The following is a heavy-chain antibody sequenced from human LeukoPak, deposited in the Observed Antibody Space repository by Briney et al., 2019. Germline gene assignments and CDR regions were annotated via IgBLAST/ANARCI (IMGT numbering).Heavy chain of an antibody. Sequence: GGSLRLSCAASGFTFSSYSMNWVRQAPGKGLEWVSSISSSSSYIYYADSVKGRFTISRDNAKNSLYLQMNSLRADDTAVSYCAREGYYDSSGYLDAFDIWGQGTMVTVSS. CDR2: ISSSSSYI. CDR1: GFTFSSYS. J-gene: IGHJ3*02. V-gene: IGHV3-21*01. CDR3: AREGYYDSSGYLDAFDI. D-gene: IGHD3-22*01.